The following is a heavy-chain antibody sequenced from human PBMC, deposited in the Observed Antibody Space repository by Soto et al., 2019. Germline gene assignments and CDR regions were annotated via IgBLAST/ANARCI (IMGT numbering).Heavy chain of an antibody. CDR3: ASPLFYDFWSGYTLLGMDV. CDR2: ISYDGSNK. Sequence: GGSLRLSCAASGFTFSSYAMHWVRQAPGKGLEWVAVISYDGSNKYYADSVKGRFTISRDNSKNTLYLQMNSLRAEDTAVYYCASPLFYDFWSGYTLLGMDVWGQGTTVTVSS. D-gene: IGHD3-3*01. V-gene: IGHV3-30-3*01. CDR1: GFTFSSYA. J-gene: IGHJ6*02.